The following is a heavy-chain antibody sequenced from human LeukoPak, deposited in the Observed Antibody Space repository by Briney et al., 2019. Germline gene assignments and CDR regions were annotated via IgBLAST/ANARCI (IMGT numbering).Heavy chain of an antibody. CDR1: GGSISSYY. D-gene: IGHD1-26*01. J-gene: IGHJ3*02. V-gene: IGHV4-59*01. CDR2: IYYSGST. CDR3: AREGSGSFPPRAFDI. Sequence: SETLSLTCTVSGGSISSYYWSWIRQPPGKGLEWIGYIYYSGSTNYNPSLKSRVTISVDTSKNQFSLKLSSVTAADTAVYYCAREGSGSFPPRAFDIWGQGTMVTVSS.